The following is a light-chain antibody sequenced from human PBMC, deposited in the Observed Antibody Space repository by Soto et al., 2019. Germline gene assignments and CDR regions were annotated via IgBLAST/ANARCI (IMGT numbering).Light chain of an antibody. V-gene: IGKV3-20*01. CDR2: GAS. CDR3: HHYGSSPWT. Sequence: ETALSLSPGALSLSPGESATLSCRGGGQGVSSDLAWYQQKPGQAPRLLMYGASTRATDIPARFSGSGSETDFTLTISRVEPADFAVYYCHHYGSSPWTFGQGTKVEIK. J-gene: IGKJ1*01. CDR1: QGVSSD.